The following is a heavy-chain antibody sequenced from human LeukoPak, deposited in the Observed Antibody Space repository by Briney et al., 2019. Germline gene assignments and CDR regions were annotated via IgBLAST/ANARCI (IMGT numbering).Heavy chain of an antibody. CDR1: GGTFSSHT. CDR3: ARIPSGDVDTAMVMYYHYGMDV. CDR2: IIPLFGIV. V-gene: IGHV1-69*02. J-gene: IGHJ6*02. Sequence: SVKVSCKASGGTFSSHTISWVRQAPEQGLEWMGRIIPLFGIVNYAQKFQDRVTITAGKSTSTAYMEVSSLRSEDTAVYYCARIPSGDVDTAMVMYYHYGMDVWGQGTTVTVSS. D-gene: IGHD5-18*01.